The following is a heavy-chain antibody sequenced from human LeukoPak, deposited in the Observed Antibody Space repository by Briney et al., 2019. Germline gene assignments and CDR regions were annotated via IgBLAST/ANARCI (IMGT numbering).Heavy chain of an antibody. CDR2: FDPEDGET. V-gene: IGHV1-24*01. CDR3: ATGGYSYGLIDY. Sequence: GASVKVSCKVSGYTLTELSMHWVRQAPGKGLEWMGGFDPEDGETIYAQKFQGRVTMTEDTSTATAYMELSSLRSEDTAVYYCATGGYSYGLIDYWGQGTLVTVSS. CDR1: GYTLTELS. J-gene: IGHJ4*02. D-gene: IGHD5-18*01.